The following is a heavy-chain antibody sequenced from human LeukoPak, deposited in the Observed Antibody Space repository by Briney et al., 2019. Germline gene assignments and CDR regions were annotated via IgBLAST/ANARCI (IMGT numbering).Heavy chain of an antibody. D-gene: IGHD3-10*01. CDR2: ISYTWST. Sequence: SETLSLTCTVSGGSISRYYWSWIRQPPGKGLEWIGYISYTWSTTYNSSLKSRGTISLDTSQNQFSLKLTSVTPADTAVYYCARTAKYYYGSETYYFFDYWGQGTLVTVSS. V-gene: IGHV4-59*01. CDR1: GGSISRYY. CDR3: ARTAKYYYGSETYYFFDY. J-gene: IGHJ4*02.